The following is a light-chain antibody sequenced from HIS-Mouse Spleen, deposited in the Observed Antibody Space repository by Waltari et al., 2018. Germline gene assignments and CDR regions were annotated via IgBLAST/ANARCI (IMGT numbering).Light chain of an antibody. CDR1: QDISNY. CDR2: DAS. J-gene: IGKJ2*01. V-gene: IGKV1-33*01. CDR3: QQYDNLPLYT. Sequence: DIQMTQSPSSLSASVGDRVTITCQATQDISNYLNWYQQKPGKAPKLLIYDASNLETGVTSRFSGSGSGTDFTFTISSLQPEDIATYYGQQYDNLPLYTFGQGTKLEIK.